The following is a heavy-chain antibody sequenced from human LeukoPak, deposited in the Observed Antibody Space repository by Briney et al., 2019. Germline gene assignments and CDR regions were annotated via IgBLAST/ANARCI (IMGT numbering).Heavy chain of an antibody. Sequence: PGGSLRLSCAASGFTFSSYSMNWVRQAPGKGLEWVAVISDDGSRSYFANSVKGRFTMSKDNSKNTVYLQMNSLRPDDTAVYFCAKDRAGAADYWGQGTRVIVSS. J-gene: IGHJ4*02. CDR1: GFTFSSYS. CDR2: ISDDGSRS. V-gene: IGHV3-30*18. D-gene: IGHD6-19*01. CDR3: AKDRAGAADY.